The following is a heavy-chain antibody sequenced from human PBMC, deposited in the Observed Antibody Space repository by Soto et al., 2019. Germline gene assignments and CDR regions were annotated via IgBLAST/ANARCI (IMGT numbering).Heavy chain of an antibody. CDR3: AREGEYYYDSSGYYPDFLDY. Sequence: GXSVEVSYKASCYTFTSYGISWGRQAPVQGLEWMGWISAYNGNTNYAQKLQGRVTMTTDTSTSTAYMELRSLRSDDTAVYYCAREGEYYYDSSGYYPDFLDYWGQGNLVTVSS. CDR1: CYTFTSYG. V-gene: IGHV1-18*01. CDR2: ISAYNGNT. D-gene: IGHD3-22*01. J-gene: IGHJ4*02.